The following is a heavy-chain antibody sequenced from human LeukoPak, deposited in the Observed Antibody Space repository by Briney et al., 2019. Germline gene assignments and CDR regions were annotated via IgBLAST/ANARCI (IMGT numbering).Heavy chain of an antibody. D-gene: IGHD3-10*01. V-gene: IGHV1-69*13. CDR1: GGTFSSYA. CDR3: ARDHPRRYGSGSYPLDY. CDR2: IIPIFGTA. J-gene: IGHJ4*02. Sequence: ASVKVSCKASGGTFSSYAISWVRQAPGQGLEWMGGIIPIFGTANYAQKFQGRVTITADESTSTAYMELSSLRSEDTAVYYCARDHPRRYGSGSYPLDYWGQGTLVTASS.